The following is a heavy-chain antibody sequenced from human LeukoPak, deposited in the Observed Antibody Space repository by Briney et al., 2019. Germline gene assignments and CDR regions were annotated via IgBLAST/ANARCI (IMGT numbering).Heavy chain of an antibody. V-gene: IGHV1-2*02. D-gene: IGHD3-22*01. Sequence: GASVKVSCKASGYTFTGYYMHWVRQAPGQGLEWMGWINPNSGGTNYAQEFQGRVTMTTDTSTSTAYMELRSLRSDDTAVYYCARAEVAEYDITMIVVAMGDYWGQGTLVTVSS. J-gene: IGHJ4*02. CDR2: INPNSGGT. CDR1: GYTFTGYY. CDR3: ARAEVAEYDITMIVVAMGDY.